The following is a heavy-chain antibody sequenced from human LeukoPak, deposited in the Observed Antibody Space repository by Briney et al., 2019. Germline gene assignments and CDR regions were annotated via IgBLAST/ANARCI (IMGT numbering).Heavy chain of an antibody. CDR1: GGSIGSFH. V-gene: IGHV4-59*01. CDR3: ARVSGGSGSGPVDY. J-gene: IGHJ4*02. Sequence: PSETLSLTCTVSGGSIGSFHWSWIRQPPGKGLDWIGYIYNSVITNSNPSLKSRVTMSVDTSKNQFSLKLGSLTAADTAIYYCARVSGGSGSGPVDYWGQGTLVTVSS. CDR2: IYNSVIT. D-gene: IGHD3-10*01.